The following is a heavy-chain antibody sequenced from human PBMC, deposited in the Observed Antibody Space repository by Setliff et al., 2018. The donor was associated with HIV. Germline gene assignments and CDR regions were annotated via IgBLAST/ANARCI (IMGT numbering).Heavy chain of an antibody. CDR1: GGSISSYY. J-gene: IGHJ2*01. V-gene: IGHV4-4*07. CDR2: IYTSGST. Sequence: SETLSLTCTVSGGSISSYYWSWIWQPAGKGLEWIGRIYTSGSTNYNPSLKSRVTMSVDTSKNQFSLKLSSVTAADTAVYYCARVGYCSGGSCYGDWYFDLWGRGTLVTVSS. CDR3: ARVGYCSGGSCYGDWYFDL. D-gene: IGHD2-15*01.